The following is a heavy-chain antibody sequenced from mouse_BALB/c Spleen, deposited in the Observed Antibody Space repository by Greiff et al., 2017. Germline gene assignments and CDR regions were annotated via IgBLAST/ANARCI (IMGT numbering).Heavy chain of an antibody. CDR1: GFTFSSYG. CDR3: ARDGYYYGSSSYYFDY. CDR2: INSNGGST. Sequence: EVMLVESGGGLVQPGGSLKLSCAASGFTFSSYGMSWVRQTPDKRLELVATINSNGGSTYYPDSVKGRFTISRDNAKNTLYLQMSSLKSEDTAMYYCARDGYYYGSSSYYFDYWGQGTTLTVSS. J-gene: IGHJ2*01. V-gene: IGHV5-6-3*01. D-gene: IGHD1-1*01.